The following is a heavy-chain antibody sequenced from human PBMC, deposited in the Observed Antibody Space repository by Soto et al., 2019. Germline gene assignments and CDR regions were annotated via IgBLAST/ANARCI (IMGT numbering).Heavy chain of an antibody. CDR2: ISGSGGST. Sequence: HPGGSLRLSCAASGFTFSSYAMSWVRQAPGKGLEWVSAISGSGGSTYYADSVKGRFTISRDNSKNTLYLQMNSLRAEDTAVYYCARSTLDYGSGRTTIDYWGQGTLVTVSS. CDR3: ARSTLDYGSGRTTIDY. D-gene: IGHD3-10*01. J-gene: IGHJ4*02. V-gene: IGHV3-23*01. CDR1: GFTFSSYA.